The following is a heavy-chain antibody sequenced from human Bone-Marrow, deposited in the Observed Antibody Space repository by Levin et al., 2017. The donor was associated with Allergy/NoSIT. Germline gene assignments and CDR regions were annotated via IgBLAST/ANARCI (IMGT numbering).Heavy chain of an antibody. Sequence: GASVKVSCAATGFNVSSNYMTWVRQAPGKGLDWVSNIYRDDSTYYADPVKGRFTISRDDSKNTLYLQMNSLRAEDTAIYYCATSSRDSSGCDHWGQGTLVTVSS. CDR1: GFNVSSNY. CDR2: IYRDDST. D-gene: IGHD3-22*01. CDR3: ATSSRDSSGCDH. V-gene: IGHV3-66*01. J-gene: IGHJ4*02.